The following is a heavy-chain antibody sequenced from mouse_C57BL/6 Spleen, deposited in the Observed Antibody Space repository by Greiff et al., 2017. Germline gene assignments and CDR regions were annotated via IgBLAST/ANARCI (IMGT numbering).Heavy chain of an antibody. D-gene: IGHD1-1*01. CDR3: ARRHYYGSSYFDY. Sequence: EVQLQQSGPELVKPGASVKIPCKASGYTFTDYNMDWVKQSHGKSLEWIGDINPNNGGTIYNQKFKGKATLTVDKSSSTAYMELRSLTSEVTAVYYCARRHYYGSSYFDYWGQGTTLTVSS. CDR1: GYTFTDYN. J-gene: IGHJ2*01. V-gene: IGHV1-18*01. CDR2: INPNNGGT.